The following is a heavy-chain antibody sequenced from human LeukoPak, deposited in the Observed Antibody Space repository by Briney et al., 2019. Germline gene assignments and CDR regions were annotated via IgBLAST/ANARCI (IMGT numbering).Heavy chain of an antibody. V-gene: IGHV3-30*18. CDR3: EKSQTWDVYSYGRDV. CDR2: ISYDGSNK. Sequence: GGSLRLSCAASGFTFSSYGMHWVRQAPGKGLEWVAVISYDGSNKYYADSVKGRFTISRDNSKNTLYLQMNSLRAEDTAVYYWEKSQTWDVYSYGRDVWGKGTPVTVPS. J-gene: IGHJ6*04. CDR1: GFTFSSYG. D-gene: IGHD1-26*01.